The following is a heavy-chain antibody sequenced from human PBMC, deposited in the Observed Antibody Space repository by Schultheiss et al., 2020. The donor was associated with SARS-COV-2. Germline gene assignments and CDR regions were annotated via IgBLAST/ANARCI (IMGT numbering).Heavy chain of an antibody. CDR3: AREIYSIVGATNAFDI. J-gene: IGHJ3*02. Sequence: GESLKISCAASGFTISDYYMSWIRQAPGKGLEWVSSISSSSSYIYYADSVKGRFTISRDNAKKSLYLQMNSLRAEDTAVYYCAREIYSIVGATNAFDIWGQGTMVTVSS. CDR1: GFTISDYY. V-gene: IGHV3-11*06. D-gene: IGHD1-26*01. CDR2: ISSSSSYI.